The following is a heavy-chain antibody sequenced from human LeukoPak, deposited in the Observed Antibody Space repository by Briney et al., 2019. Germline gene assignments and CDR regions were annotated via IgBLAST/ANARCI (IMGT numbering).Heavy chain of an antibody. D-gene: IGHD2-21*02. CDR1: GYTFTSYD. V-gene: IGHV1-8*01. Sequence: SVKVSCKASGYTFTSYDINWVRQATGQGLEWMGWMNPNSGNTGYAQKFQGRVTMTRNTSISTAYMELSSLRSEDTAVYYCARDYSCGGDCPPYGMDVWGQGTTVTVSS. CDR3: ARDYSCGGDCPPYGMDV. J-gene: IGHJ6*02. CDR2: MNPNSGNT.